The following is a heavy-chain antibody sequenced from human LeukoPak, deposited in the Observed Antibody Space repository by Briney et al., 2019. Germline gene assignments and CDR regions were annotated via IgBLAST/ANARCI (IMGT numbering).Heavy chain of an antibody. Sequence: PGGSLRLSCAASGFTFSSYAMSWVRQAPGKGLEWVSAISGSGGSTYYADSVKGRFTISRDNSKNTLYLQMNSLRVEDTAVYYCARQVDTAMVFDYWGPGTLVTVSS. D-gene: IGHD5-18*01. V-gene: IGHV3-23*01. CDR2: ISGSGGST. CDR1: GFTFSSYA. CDR3: ARQVDTAMVFDY. J-gene: IGHJ4*02.